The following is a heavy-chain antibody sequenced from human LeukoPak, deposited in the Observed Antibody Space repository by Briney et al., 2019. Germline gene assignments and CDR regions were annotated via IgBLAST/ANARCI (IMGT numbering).Heavy chain of an antibody. Sequence: SETLSLTCTVSGDSISNTNYYWGWIRQPPGKGLEWIGSIYYSGSSYYNPSLKSRVTVSQDTSKNQFSLKLSSVTAADTAVYYCARAVFGSSGYHFDYWGQGTLVTVSS. CDR3: ARAVFGSSGYHFDY. CDR1: GDSISNTNYY. J-gene: IGHJ4*02. CDR2: IYYSGSS. D-gene: IGHD3-22*01. V-gene: IGHV4-39*07.